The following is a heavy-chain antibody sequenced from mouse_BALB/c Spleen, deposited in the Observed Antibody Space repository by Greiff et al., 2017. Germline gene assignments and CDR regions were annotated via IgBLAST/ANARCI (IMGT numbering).Heavy chain of an antibody. Sequence: EVKLMESGGGLVKPGGSLKLSCAASGFTFSSYAMSWVRQTPEKRLEWVASISSGGSTYYPDSVKGRFTISRDNARNILYLQMSSLRSEDTAMYYCARGRYGSSPAWFAYWGQGTLVTVSA. CDR3: ARGRYGSSPAWFAY. V-gene: IGHV5-6-5*01. J-gene: IGHJ3*01. CDR2: ISSGGST. D-gene: IGHD1-1*01. CDR1: GFTFSSYA.